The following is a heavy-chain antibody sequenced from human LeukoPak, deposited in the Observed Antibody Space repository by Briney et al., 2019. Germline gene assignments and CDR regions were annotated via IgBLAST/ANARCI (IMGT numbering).Heavy chain of an antibody. D-gene: IGHD4-23*01. V-gene: IGHV4-59*01. Sequence: SETLSLTCTVCGGSLSSYYWCWIRAPPGAGLWWIGYIYDSGSTNYNPSVKSRVTISVDTSKNQFSLTLSSVTAADTAVYYCARDHDYGGNRDAFDIWGQGTMVTVSS. J-gene: IGHJ3*02. CDR3: ARDHDYGGNRDAFDI. CDR2: IYDSGST. CDR1: GGSLSSYY.